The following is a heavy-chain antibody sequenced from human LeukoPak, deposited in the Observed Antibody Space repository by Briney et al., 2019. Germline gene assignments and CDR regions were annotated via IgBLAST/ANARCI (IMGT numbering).Heavy chain of an antibody. CDR1: GGSISSSSYY. Sequence: SETLSLTCTVSGGSISSSSYYWSWIRQPPGKGLEWIGEINHSGSTNYNPSLKSRVTISVDTSKNQFSLKLSSVTAADTAVYYCARGSRISDIVVVVAATRGAWFDPWGQGTLVTVSS. D-gene: IGHD2-15*01. CDR2: INHSGST. J-gene: IGHJ5*02. V-gene: IGHV4-39*07. CDR3: ARGSRISDIVVVVAATRGAWFDP.